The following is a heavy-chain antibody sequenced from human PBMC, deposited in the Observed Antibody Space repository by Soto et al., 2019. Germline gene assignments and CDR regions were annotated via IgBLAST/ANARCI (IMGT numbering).Heavy chain of an antibody. CDR2: TSTGSSTI. V-gene: IGHV3-48*01. CDR3: ATAVWDF. J-gene: IGHJ4*02. Sequence: SMNWVRQDQGKGLEWVSYTSTGSSTIYYADSVKGRFTISRDNVNNSLFLQMNNLRPDDTAGFCCATAVWDFWGQGTLVTVSS. CDR1: S.